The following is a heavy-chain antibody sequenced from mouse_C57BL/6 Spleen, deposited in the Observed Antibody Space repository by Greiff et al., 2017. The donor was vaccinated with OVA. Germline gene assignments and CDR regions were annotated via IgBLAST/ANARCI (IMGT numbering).Heavy chain of an antibody. D-gene: IGHD2-5*01. CDR1: GFTFSSYA. Sequence: EVMLVESGGGLVKPGGSLKLSCAASGFTFSSYAMSWVRQTPEKRLEWVATISDGGSYTYYPDNVKGRFTISRDNAKNNLYLQMSHLKSEDTAMYYCARGTTYYSNYDYAMDYWGQGTSVTVSS. CDR3: ARGTTYYSNYDYAMDY. CDR2: ISDGGSYT. J-gene: IGHJ4*01. V-gene: IGHV5-4*03.